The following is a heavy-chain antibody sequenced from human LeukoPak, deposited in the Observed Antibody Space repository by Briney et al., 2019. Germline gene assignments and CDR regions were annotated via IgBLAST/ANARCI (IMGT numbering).Heavy chain of an antibody. CDR3: ARTEYDYDSSGYYRTDGFDI. CDR1: GYSFTTSW. Sequence: GESLKISCKGSGYSFTTSWIGWVRQMPGKGLEWMGIIYPSDSDTRYSPSFQGQVTISVDKSISTAYLQWSSLKASDTAMYYCARTEYDYDSSGYYRTDGFDIWGQGTMVTVSS. V-gene: IGHV5-51*01. J-gene: IGHJ3*02. CDR2: IYPSDSDT. D-gene: IGHD3-22*01.